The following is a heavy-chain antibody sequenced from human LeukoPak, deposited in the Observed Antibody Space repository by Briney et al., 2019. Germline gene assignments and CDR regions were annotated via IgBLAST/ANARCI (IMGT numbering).Heavy chain of an antibody. CDR2: INSDGSST. CDR1: GFTFSSYW. V-gene: IGHV3-74*01. D-gene: IGHD1-26*01. J-gene: IGHJ3*02. CDR3: ARDRGSYYDGAFDI. Sequence: GGSLRLSCAASGFTFSSYWMHWVRQAPGKGLVWVSRINSDGSSTSYADSVKGRFTISRDNAKNSLYLQMNSLRAEDTAVYYCARDRGSYYDGAFDIWGQGTMVTVSS.